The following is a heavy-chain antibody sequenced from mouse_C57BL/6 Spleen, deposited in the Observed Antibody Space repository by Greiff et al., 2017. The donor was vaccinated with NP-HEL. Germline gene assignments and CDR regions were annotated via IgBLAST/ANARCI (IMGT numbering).Heavy chain of an antibody. Sequence: VQLQQSGAELVRPGATVKLSCTASGFTIKDYYMHWVKQRPEQGLEWIGRIGPDDGDTEYAPRFQGKATMTADTSFNTAYLQHSSQTSVDSAVYYSTTGGYGSWGQGTLVTVSA. CDR3: TTGGYGS. CDR1: GFTIKDYY. V-gene: IGHV14-1*01. CDR2: IGPDDGDT. D-gene: IGHD1-1*01. J-gene: IGHJ3*01.